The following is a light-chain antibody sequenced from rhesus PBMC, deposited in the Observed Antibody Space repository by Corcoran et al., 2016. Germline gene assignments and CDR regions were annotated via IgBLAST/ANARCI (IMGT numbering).Light chain of an antibody. CDR1: QGISSW. J-gene: IGKJ4*01. V-gene: IGKV1-22*01. CDR3: QQYSSRLT. Sequence: DIQMTQSPSSLSASVGDTVTITCRASQGISSWLAWYQQKPGKAPKLLISKASRLQSGVPSRLRGSGSGTDFTLTISSLQSEDFATYYCQQYSSRLTFGGGTKVELK. CDR2: KAS.